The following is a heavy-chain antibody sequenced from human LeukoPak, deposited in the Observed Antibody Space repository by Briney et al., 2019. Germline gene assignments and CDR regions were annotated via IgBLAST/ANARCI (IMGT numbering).Heavy chain of an antibody. CDR3: ARVDTAMVLDY. J-gene: IGHJ4*02. CDR1: GGSISSGGYS. D-gene: IGHD5-18*01. Sequence: PSQTLSLTCAVSGGSISSGGYSWSWIRQPPGKGLEWIGYIYHSGSTYYNPSLKSRVTISVDRSKNQFSLKLSSVTAADTAVYYCARVDTAMVLDYWGQGTLVTVPS. CDR2: IYHSGST. V-gene: IGHV4-30-2*01.